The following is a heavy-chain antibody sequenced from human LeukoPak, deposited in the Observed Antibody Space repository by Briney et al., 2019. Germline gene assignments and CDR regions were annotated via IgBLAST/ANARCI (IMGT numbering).Heavy chain of an antibody. J-gene: IGHJ3*02. V-gene: IGHV4-59*01. D-gene: IGHD6-6*01. CDR1: GGSISSYY. CDR2: IYYSGST. CDR3: ARDSGSADAFDI. Sequence: SETLSLTCTVSGGSISSYYWSWIRQPPGKGLEWIGHIYYSGSTNYNPSLKSRVTISVDTSKNQFSLKLSSVTAADTAVYYCARDSGSADAFDIWGQGTMVTVSS.